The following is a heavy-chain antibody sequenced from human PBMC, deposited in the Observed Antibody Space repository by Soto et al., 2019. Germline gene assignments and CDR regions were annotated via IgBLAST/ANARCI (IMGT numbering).Heavy chain of an antibody. CDR1: GGSISSGGYY. V-gene: IGHV4-31*03. CDR2: IYYSGST. CDR3: ARGAYSGYDLN. Sequence: PSETLSLTCTVSGGSISSGGYYWSWIRQHPGKGLEWIGYIYYSGSTYYNPSLKSRVTISVDTSKNQFSLKLSSVTAADTAVYYCARGAYSGYDLNWGQGTLVTVSS. J-gene: IGHJ4*02. D-gene: IGHD5-12*01.